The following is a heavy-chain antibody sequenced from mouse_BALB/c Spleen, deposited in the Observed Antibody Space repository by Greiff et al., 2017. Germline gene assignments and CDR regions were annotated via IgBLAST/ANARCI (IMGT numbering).Heavy chain of an antibody. CDR3: ARAPTGTEDAMDY. Sequence: EVQLVESGGGLVKPGGSLKLSCAASGFTFSDYYMYWVRQTPEKRLEWVATISDGGSYTYYPESVKGRFTISRDNAKNNLYLQMSSLKSEDTAMYYCARAPTGTEDAMDYWGQGTSVTVSS. CDR2: ISDGGSYT. D-gene: IGHD4-1*02. V-gene: IGHV5-4*02. CDR1: GFTFSDYY. J-gene: IGHJ4*01.